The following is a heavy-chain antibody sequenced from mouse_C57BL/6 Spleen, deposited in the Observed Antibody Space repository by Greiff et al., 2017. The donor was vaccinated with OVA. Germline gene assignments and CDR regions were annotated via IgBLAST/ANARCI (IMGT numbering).Heavy chain of an antibody. CDR3: ARRNWDGFAY. J-gene: IGHJ3*01. D-gene: IGHD4-1*01. CDR1: GYTFTSYW. V-gene: IGHV1-50*01. CDR2: IDPSDSYT. Sequence: QVQLQQSGAELVKPGASVKLSCKASGYTFTSYWMQWVKQRPGQGLEWIGEIDPSDSYTNYNQKFKGKATLTVDTSSSTAYMQLSSLTSEDSAVYYCARRNWDGFAYWGQGTLVTVSA.